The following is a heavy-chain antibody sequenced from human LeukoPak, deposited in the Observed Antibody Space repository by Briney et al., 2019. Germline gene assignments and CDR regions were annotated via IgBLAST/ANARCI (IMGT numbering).Heavy chain of an antibody. CDR3: ARGVLMVYVDY. V-gene: IGHV4-59*06. Sequence: SETLSLTCTVSGGSISTYYWSWIRQPPGKGLEWIGYIYYSGSTYYNPSLKSRVTISVDTSKNQFSLKLSTVTAADTAVYYCARGVLMVYVDYWGQGTLVTVSS. CDR1: GGSISTYY. CDR2: IYYSGST. D-gene: IGHD2-8*01. J-gene: IGHJ4*02.